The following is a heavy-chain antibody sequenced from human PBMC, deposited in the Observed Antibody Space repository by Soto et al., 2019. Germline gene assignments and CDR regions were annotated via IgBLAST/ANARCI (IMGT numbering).Heavy chain of an antibody. J-gene: IGHJ6*02. CDR1: GGTFSSYA. CDR3: ARTPGDAYYYYYGMDV. V-gene: IGHV1-69*13. Sequence: SVKVSCKASGGTFSSYAISWVRQAPGQGLEWMGGIIPIFGTANYAQKFQGRVTITADESTSTAYMELSSLRSGDTAVYYCARTPGDAYYYYYGMDVWGQGTTVTVSS. D-gene: IGHD2-21*01. CDR2: IIPIFGTA.